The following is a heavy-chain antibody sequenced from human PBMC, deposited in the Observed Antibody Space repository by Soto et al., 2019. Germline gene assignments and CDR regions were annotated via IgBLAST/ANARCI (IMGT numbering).Heavy chain of an antibody. CDR3: ARGPYCSGGSCYPKDGGSFDYYGMDV. CDR1: GGTFSSYA. V-gene: IGHV1-69*13. J-gene: IGHJ6*02. CDR2: IIPIFGTA. D-gene: IGHD2-15*01. Sequence: GASVKVSCKASGGTFSSYAISWVRQAPGQGLEWMGGIIPIFGTANYAQKFQGRVTITADESTSTAYMELSSLRSEDTAVYYCARGPYCSGGSCYPKDGGSFDYYGMDVWGQGTTVTVSS.